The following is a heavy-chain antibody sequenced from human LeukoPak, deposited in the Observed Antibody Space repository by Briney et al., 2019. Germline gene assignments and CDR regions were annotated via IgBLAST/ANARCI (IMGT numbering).Heavy chain of an antibody. CDR1: GGSISSGGYS. CDR2: IYHSGST. D-gene: IGHD5-12*01. V-gene: IGHV4-30-2*01. J-gene: IGHJ4*02. Sequence: PSETLSLTCAVSGGSISSGGYSWSWIRQPPGKGLEWIGYIYHSGSTYYNPSLKSRVTISVDRSKNQFSLKLSSVTAADTAVYYCARNSDYGFDYWGQGTLVTVSS. CDR3: ARNSDYGFDY.